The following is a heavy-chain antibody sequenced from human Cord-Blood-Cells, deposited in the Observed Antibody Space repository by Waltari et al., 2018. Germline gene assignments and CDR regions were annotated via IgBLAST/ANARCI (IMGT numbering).Heavy chain of an antibody. CDR3: ARVYCSSTSCPYYYYGMDV. J-gene: IGHJ6*02. CDR1: GGTFSSYA. Sequence: QVQLVQSGAEVKKPGSSVKVSCKASGGTFSSYAISWVRTAPGQGLEWMGGIIPIFGTANYAQKFQGRVTITADESTSTAYMELSSLRSEDTAVYYCARVYCSSTSCPYYYYGMDVWGQGTTVTVSS. V-gene: IGHV1-69*12. CDR2: IIPIFGTA. D-gene: IGHD2-2*01.